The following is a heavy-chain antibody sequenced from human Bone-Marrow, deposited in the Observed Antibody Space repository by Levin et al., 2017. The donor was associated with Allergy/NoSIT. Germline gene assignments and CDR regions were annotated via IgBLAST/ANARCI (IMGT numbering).Heavy chain of an antibody. Sequence: SQTLSLPCTVSGGSLNNYYWSWLRQPPGKGLEWIGFIYYRGNTKYNPSLESRVTISLDTSKNQFSLNLRSVTAADTAVYYCARHGGASYYYDMDVWGTGTTVTVSS. CDR3: ARHGGASYYYDMDV. CDR2: IYYRGNT. CDR1: GGSLNNYY. J-gene: IGHJ6*03. D-gene: IGHD3-10*01. V-gene: IGHV4-59*08.